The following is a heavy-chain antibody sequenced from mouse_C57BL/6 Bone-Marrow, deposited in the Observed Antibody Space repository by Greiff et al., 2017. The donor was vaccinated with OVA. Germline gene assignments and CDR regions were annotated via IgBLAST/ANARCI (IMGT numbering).Heavy chain of an antibody. CDR3: AREQLRLRPPFDY. J-gene: IGHJ2*01. V-gene: IGHV1-82*01. CDR1: GYAFSSSW. CDR2: IYPGDGDT. Sequence: QVQLQQSGPELVKPGASVKISCKASGYAFSSSWMNWVQQRPGKGLEWIGRIYPGDGDTNYNGKFKGKSTLTADKSSSTAYMQLSSLTSEDSAVYVCAREQLRLRPPFDYWGQGTTLTVSS. D-gene: IGHD3-2*02.